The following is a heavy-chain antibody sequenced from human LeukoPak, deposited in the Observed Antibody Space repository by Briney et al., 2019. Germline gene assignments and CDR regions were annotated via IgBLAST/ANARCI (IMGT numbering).Heavy chain of an antibody. Sequence: SETLSLTCTVSGGTMRSSGYYWVWLRQPPGKGLEGIGSIYNNGDTYYNPSLKSRVTVSIDTPKNQFSLNLKPVSAADRAVFYCARRGYRMASDAFDMWGQGTMVTVSS. CDR2: IYNNGDT. CDR3: ARRGYRMASDAFDM. J-gene: IGHJ3*02. CDR1: GGTMRSSGYY. V-gene: IGHV4-39*01. D-gene: IGHD1-1*01.